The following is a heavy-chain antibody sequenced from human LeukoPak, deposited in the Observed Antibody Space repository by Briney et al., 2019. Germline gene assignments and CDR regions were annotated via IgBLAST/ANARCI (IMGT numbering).Heavy chain of an antibody. J-gene: IGHJ4*02. Sequence: AGGSLRLSCAASGFTFSSYSMNWVRQAPGKGLEWVSSISSSSSYIYYADSVKGRFTISRDNAKNSLYLQMNSLRAEDTAVYYCARDARTYYYDSSGYYTDYWGQGTLVTVSS. D-gene: IGHD3-22*01. CDR3: ARDARTYYYDSSGYYTDY. V-gene: IGHV3-21*01. CDR1: GFTFSSYS. CDR2: ISSSSSYI.